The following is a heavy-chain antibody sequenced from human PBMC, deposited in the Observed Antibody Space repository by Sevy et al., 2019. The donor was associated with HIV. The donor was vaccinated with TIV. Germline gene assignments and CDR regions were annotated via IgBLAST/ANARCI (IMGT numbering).Heavy chain of an antibody. CDR1: GDSVSSNSAA. Sequence: SQTLSLTCAISGDSVSSNSAAWNWIRQSPSRGLEWLGRTYYRSKWYNDYAVSVKSRITINPDTSKNQFSLQLNSVTPEDTAVYYCARSHMVRGVHRYYFDYWGQGTLVTVSS. J-gene: IGHJ4*02. CDR2: TYYRSKWYN. CDR3: ARSHMVRGVHRYYFDY. D-gene: IGHD3-10*01. V-gene: IGHV6-1*01.